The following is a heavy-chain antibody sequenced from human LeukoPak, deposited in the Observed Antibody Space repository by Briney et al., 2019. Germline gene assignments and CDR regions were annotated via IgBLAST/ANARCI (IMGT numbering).Heavy chain of an antibody. CDR2: INYNGNVN. Sequence: GGSLRLSCAASGFTFSSYWMNWARQAAGKGLEWVASINYNGNVNYYVDSVKGRFTFSRDNAKNSLYLQMSNLRAEDTAVYFCARGGGLDVWGQGATVTVSS. CDR1: GFTFSSYW. J-gene: IGHJ6*02. V-gene: IGHV3-7*03. D-gene: IGHD3-16*01. CDR3: ARGGGLDV.